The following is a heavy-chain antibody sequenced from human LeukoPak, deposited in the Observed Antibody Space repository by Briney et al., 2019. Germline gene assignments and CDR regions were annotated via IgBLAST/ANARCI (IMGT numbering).Heavy chain of an antibody. J-gene: IGHJ4*02. V-gene: IGHV3-30*18. CDR3: AKDAGYSYGPFDY. Sequence: GRSLRLSCAASGFTFSSYGMHWVRQVPGKGLEWVAVISYDGSNKYYADSVKGRFTISRDNSKNTLYLQMNSLRAEDTAVYYCAKDAGYSYGPFDYWGQGTLVTVSS. CDR2: ISYDGSNK. D-gene: IGHD5-18*01. CDR1: GFTFSSYG.